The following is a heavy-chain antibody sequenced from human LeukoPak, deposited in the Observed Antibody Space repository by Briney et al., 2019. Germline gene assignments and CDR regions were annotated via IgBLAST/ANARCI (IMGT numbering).Heavy chain of an antibody. Sequence: SETLSLTCAVYGGSFCGYYWSWIRQHPGEGLEWIGEINHSGSTNYNPSLKSRVTISVDTSKNQFSLKLSSVTAADTAVYYCARGDNYYDSSGYHSWGQGTLVTVSS. D-gene: IGHD3-22*01. J-gene: IGHJ4*02. V-gene: IGHV4-34*01. CDR2: INHSGST. CDR3: ARGDNYYDSSGYHS. CDR1: GGSFCGYY.